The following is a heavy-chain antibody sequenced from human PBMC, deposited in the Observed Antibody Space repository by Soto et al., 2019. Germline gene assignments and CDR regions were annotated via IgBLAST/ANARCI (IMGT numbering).Heavy chain of an antibody. CDR2: ISSSSSDI. D-gene: IGHD3-10*01. CDR1: GFTFSSYS. V-gene: IGHV3-21*01. Sequence: GSLRLSCAASGFTFSSYSLNWVRQAPGKGLEWVSSISSSSSDIYYADSVKGRFTISRDNAKNSLYLQMNSLRAEDTAVYYCARVLSRGIIISDSYYYGMAVWGQGTTVTVSS. CDR3: ARVLSRGIIISDSYYYGMAV. J-gene: IGHJ6*02.